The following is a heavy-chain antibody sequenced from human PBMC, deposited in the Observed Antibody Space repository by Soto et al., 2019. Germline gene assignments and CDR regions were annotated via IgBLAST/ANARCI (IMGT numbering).Heavy chain of an antibody. D-gene: IGHD6-6*01. Sequence: QVQLVESGGGVVQPGRSLRLSCAASGFTFSSYGMHWVRQAPGKGLEWVAVIWYDGSNKYYADSVKGRFTISRDNSKNTLYLQMNSLRAEDTAVYYCARAGDGAARRTYYYYYGMDVWGQGTTVTVSS. CDR1: GFTFSSYG. J-gene: IGHJ6*02. V-gene: IGHV3-33*01. CDR3: ARAGDGAARRTYYYYYGMDV. CDR2: IWYDGSNK.